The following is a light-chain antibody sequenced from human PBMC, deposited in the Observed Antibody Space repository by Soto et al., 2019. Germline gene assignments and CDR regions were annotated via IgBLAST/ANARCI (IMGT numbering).Light chain of an antibody. CDR2: AAS. V-gene: IGKV1-39*01. Sequence: IQMTQSPSSLSASVGDRFTITCRASQSISSYLNWYQQKPGKAPKLLIHAASSLESGVPSRFSGSGSGTDFTLTISSLQPEDSATYYCQQSYSIPVTFGQGTKVDIK. CDR3: QQSYSIPVT. J-gene: IGKJ2*01. CDR1: QSISSY.